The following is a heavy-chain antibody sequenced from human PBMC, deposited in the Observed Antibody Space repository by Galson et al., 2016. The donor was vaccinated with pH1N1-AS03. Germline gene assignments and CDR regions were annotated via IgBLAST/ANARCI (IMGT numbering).Heavy chain of an antibody. Sequence: TLSLTCTASGDSINRFYWGWIRQTPGKGLEWIGYLHYSGRSTYNPSLQSRVTISVDTSKNQFSLHVNSATAADTAEYYCVTGGGWRVDYWGQGTPVTVSS. D-gene: IGHD2-15*01. CDR3: VTGGGWRVDY. CDR1: GDSINRFY. CDR2: LHYSGRS. V-gene: IGHV4-59*08. J-gene: IGHJ4*02.